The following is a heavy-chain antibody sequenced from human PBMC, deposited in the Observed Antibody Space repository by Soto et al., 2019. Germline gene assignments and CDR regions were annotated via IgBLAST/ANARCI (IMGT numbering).Heavy chain of an antibody. D-gene: IGHD2-2*01. CDR2: INPSGGST. CDR1: GYTFTSYY. J-gene: IGHJ6*03. V-gene: IGHV1-46*03. CDR3: ARDSRYRSSTSCYPSYYMDV. Sequence: ASVKVSCKASGYTFTSYYMHWVRQAPGQGLEWMGIINPSGGSTSYAQKFQGRVTMTRDTFTSTVYMELSSLRSEDTAVYYCARDSRYRSSTSCYPSYYMDVWGKGTTVTVSS.